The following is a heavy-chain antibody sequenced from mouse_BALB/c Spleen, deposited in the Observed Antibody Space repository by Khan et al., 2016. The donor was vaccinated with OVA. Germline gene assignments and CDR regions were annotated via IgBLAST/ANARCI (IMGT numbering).Heavy chain of an antibody. CDR3: ARGKYYGYAMDY. J-gene: IGHJ4*01. CDR1: GYSITSNYA. Sequence: EVQLVESGPGLVKPSQSLSLTCTVTGYSITSNYAWNWIRQFPGNKLEWMGYISYSGSTNYNPSLKSRISITRDTSKNQSFLQLNSVTTEDTATYYCARGKYYGYAMDYWGQGTSITVSS. CDR2: ISYSGST. V-gene: IGHV3-2*02. D-gene: IGHD1-1*01.